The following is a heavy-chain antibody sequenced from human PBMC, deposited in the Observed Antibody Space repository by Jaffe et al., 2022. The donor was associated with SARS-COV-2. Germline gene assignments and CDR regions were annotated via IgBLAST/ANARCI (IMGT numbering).Heavy chain of an antibody. Sequence: EVQLLESGGGLVQPGGSLRLSCAASGFTFSSYAMSWVRQAPGKGLEWVSAISGSGGSTYYADSVKGRFTISRDNSKNTLYLQMNSLRAEDTAVYYCAKLGSRAYSSSWYYFDYWGQGTLVTVSS. J-gene: IGHJ4*02. CDR2: ISGSGGST. CDR3: AKLGSRAYSSSWYYFDY. V-gene: IGHV3-23*01. CDR1: GFTFSSYA. D-gene: IGHD6-13*01.